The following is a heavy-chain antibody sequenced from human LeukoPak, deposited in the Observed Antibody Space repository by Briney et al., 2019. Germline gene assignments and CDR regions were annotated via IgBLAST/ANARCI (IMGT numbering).Heavy chain of an antibody. D-gene: IGHD5-18*01. Sequence: GGSLRLSCAASGFTFSSYGMSWVRQAPGKGLEWVARIKSKTDGETTDYAAPVKGRFTISRDDSKDTLYLQMNSLKTEDTAVYYCTTYSYLYYYYMDVWGKGTTVTISS. CDR1: GFTFSSYG. J-gene: IGHJ6*03. CDR2: IKSKTDGETT. CDR3: TTYSYLYYYYMDV. V-gene: IGHV3-15*01.